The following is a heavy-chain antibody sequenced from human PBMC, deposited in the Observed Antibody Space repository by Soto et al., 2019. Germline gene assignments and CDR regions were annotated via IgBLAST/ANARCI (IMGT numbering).Heavy chain of an antibody. CDR2: IYYSGST. V-gene: IGHV4-39*01. Sequence: SETLSLTCTVSGGSISSSSYYWGWIRQPPGKGLEWIGSIYYSGSTYYNPSLKSRVTIPVDTSKNQFSLKLSPVTAADTAVYYCAGSERITIFGVVISSIPGYYFDYWGQGTLVTVSS. J-gene: IGHJ4*02. CDR1: GGSISSSSYY. CDR3: AGSERITIFGVVISSIPGYYFDY. D-gene: IGHD3-3*01.